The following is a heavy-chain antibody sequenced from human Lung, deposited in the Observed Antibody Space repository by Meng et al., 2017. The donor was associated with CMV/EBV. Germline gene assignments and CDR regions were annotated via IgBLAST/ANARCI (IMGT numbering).Heavy chain of an antibody. CDR3: ARGAYCSSTSYYNMHKRSTNWFDP. Sequence: YWSWIPQPPGTELEWIGEINHSGSTNYNPSLKSRVTISVDTSKNQFSLKLSSVTAADTAVYYCARGAYCSSTSYYNMHKRSTNWFDPWGQGTLVTVSS. D-gene: IGHD2-2*02. CDR2: INHSGST. J-gene: IGHJ5*02. V-gene: IGHV4-34*01. CDR1: Y.